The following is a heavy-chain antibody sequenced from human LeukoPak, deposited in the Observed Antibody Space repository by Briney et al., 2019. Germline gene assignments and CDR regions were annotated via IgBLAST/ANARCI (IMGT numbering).Heavy chain of an antibody. J-gene: IGHJ3*02. CDR1: GLIFSNYA. D-gene: IGHD3-16*02. CDR3: AKGRNYLDAFDM. Sequence: GGSLRLSCAASGLIFSNYAMSWVRQAPGKGLEWVSAISGSGASTHFADSVKGRFTVSRVNSKNMLYLQMDSLKAEDTAVYFCAKGRNYLDAFDMWGQGTMVTVSS. CDR2: ISGSGAST. V-gene: IGHV3-23*01.